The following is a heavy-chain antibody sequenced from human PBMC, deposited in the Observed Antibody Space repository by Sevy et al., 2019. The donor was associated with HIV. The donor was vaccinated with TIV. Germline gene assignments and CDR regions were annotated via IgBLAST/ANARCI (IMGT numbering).Heavy chain of an antibody. V-gene: IGHV3-23*01. CDR3: AKDRRYGDIGLFDY. J-gene: IGHJ4*02. D-gene: IGHD4-17*01. Sequence: GGSLRLSCAASGFTFSSYAMRWVRQAPGKGLEWVSVISGSGGNTYYADSVKGRFTISRDNSKNRLYLHMNSLRAEDTSVYYCAKDRRYGDIGLFDYWGQGTLVTVSS. CDR1: GFTFSSYA. CDR2: ISGSGGNT.